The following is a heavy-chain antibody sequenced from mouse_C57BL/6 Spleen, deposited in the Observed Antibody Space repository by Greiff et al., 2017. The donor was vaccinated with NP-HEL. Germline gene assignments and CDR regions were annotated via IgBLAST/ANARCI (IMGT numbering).Heavy chain of an antibody. V-gene: IGHV1-81*01. CDR2: IYPRSGNT. D-gene: IGHD1-2*01. J-gene: IGHJ2*01. Sequence: QVQLQQSGAELARPGASVKLSCKASGYTFTSYGISWVKQRTGQGLEWIGEIYPRSGNTYYNEKFKGKATLTADKSSSTAFMELRSLTSEDSAVYFCARDGLLRPYYFDYWGQGTTLTVSS. CDR1: GYTFTSYG. CDR3: ARDGLLRPYYFDY.